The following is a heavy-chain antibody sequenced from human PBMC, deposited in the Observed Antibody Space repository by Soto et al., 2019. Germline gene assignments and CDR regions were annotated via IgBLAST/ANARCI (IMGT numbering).Heavy chain of an antibody. J-gene: IGHJ6*02. CDR2: INHSGTI. CDR1: GGSFSGYY. CDR3: ARADRTLVTSYSLDV. V-gene: IGHV4-34*01. Sequence: SETLSLTCAVYGGSFSGYYWTWIRQPPGKGLEWIGEINHSGTINFNPSLKSRLTISLDKSKKHLSLKLSSVTDADTAAYYCARADRTLVTSYSLDVWGQGTTVT. D-gene: IGHD2-21*02.